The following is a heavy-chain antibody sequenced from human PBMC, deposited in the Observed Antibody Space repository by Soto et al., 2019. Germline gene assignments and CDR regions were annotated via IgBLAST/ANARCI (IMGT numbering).Heavy chain of an antibody. D-gene: IGHD3-9*01. CDR3: ARHRIKLRYFDWFSTRHNWFDP. CDR2: IDPSDSYT. J-gene: IGHJ5*02. Sequence: GESLKISCKGSGYSFTSYWISWVRQMPGKGLEWMGRIDPSDSYTNYSPSFQGHVTISADKSISTAYLQWSSLKASDTAMYYCARHRIKLRYFDWFSTRHNWFDPWGQGTLVTVSS. V-gene: IGHV5-10-1*01. CDR1: GYSFTSYW.